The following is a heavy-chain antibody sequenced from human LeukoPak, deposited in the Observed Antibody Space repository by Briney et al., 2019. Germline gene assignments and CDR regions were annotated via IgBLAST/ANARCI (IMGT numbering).Heavy chain of an antibody. CDR1: GFTFSSYA. D-gene: IGHD6-13*01. Sequence: GGSLRLSCAASGFTFSSYAMSWVRQAPGKGLEWVANIKQDGSEKYYVDSVKGRFTISRDNAKNSLYLQMNSLRAEDTAVYYCAKALYTPGIAAAEILFDYWGQGTLVTVSS. J-gene: IGHJ4*02. CDR3: AKALYTPGIAAAEILFDY. V-gene: IGHV3-7*03. CDR2: IKQDGSEK.